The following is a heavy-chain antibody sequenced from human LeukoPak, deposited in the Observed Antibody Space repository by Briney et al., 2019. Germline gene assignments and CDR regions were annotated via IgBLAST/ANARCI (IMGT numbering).Heavy chain of an antibody. D-gene: IGHD6-13*01. Sequence: SETLSLTCTVSGDSVNSGSYYWSWIRQPPGRGLECIWDIYYSGSTNYNRSIKSRVTISVDTSKNQFSLNLRSVTAEDTAVYYCASRSSSWYYVDYWGQGTLVTVSS. CDR3: ASRSSSWYYVDY. J-gene: IGHJ4*02. CDR1: GDSVNSGSYY. CDR2: IYYSGST. V-gene: IGHV4-61*01.